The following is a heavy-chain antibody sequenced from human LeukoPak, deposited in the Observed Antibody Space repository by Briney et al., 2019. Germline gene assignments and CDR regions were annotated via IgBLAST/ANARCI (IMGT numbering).Heavy chain of an antibody. D-gene: IGHD2-21*02. CDR3: ARSVTASFDY. CDR2: IKQDGSEK. Sequence: QPGGSLRLSCAASGLTISSYWMSWVRQAPGKGLEWVANIKQDGSEKYYVDSVKGRFTISRDNAKNSLYLQMNSLRAEDTAVYYCARSVTASFDYWGQGTLVTVSS. V-gene: IGHV3-7*01. CDR1: GLTISSYW. J-gene: IGHJ4*02.